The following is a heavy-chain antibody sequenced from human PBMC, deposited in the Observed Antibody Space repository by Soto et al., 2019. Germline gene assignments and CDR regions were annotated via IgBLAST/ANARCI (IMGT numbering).Heavy chain of an antibody. Sequence: SETLSLTCTVSGDSISSNGYYWGWIRQPPGKGLAWIGSIFYTGSTYYSPSLKSRVAISLDTSKNQFSLSLSSVTAADTAVYYCARGRGYSYGLDPWGQGTLVTVPQ. J-gene: IGHJ5*02. D-gene: IGHD5-18*01. CDR1: GDSISSNGYY. V-gene: IGHV4-39*07. CDR2: IFYTGST. CDR3: ARGRGYSYGLDP.